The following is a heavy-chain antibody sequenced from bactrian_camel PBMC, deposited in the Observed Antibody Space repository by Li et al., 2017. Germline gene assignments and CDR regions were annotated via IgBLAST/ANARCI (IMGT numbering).Heavy chain of an antibody. CDR1: YTRSSNC. CDR3: AARWWYDCHVGSPVIDFAY. CDR2: IDSGGRT. Sequence: HVQLVESGGGSVQAGGSLRLSCGYTRSSNCMAWFRQTPGKEREGVAAIDSGGRTSYGDSVKGRVTISKDNAKATLFLEMNNLKPEDTAVYFCAARWWYDCHVGSPVIDFAYWGQGTQVTVS. V-gene: IGHV3S26*01. J-gene: IGHJ6*01. D-gene: IGHD3*01.